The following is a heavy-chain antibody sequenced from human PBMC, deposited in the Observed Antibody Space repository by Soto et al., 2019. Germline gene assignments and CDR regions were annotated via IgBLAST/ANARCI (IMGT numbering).Heavy chain of an antibody. Sequence: ASVKVSCKASGYTFTGYYMHWVRQAPGQGLEWMGWINPNSGGTNYAQKFQGWVTMTRDTSISTAYMELSRLRSDDTAVYYCARDGDGIVVVPARRLLGYGMDVWGQGTTVTVSS. CDR2: INPNSGGT. D-gene: IGHD2-2*01. CDR1: GYTFTGYY. V-gene: IGHV1-2*04. J-gene: IGHJ6*02. CDR3: ARDGDGIVVVPARRLLGYGMDV.